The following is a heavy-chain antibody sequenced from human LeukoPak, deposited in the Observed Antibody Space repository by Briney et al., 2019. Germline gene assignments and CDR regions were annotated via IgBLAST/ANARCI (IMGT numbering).Heavy chain of an antibody. V-gene: IGHV6-1*01. J-gene: IGHJ5*02. D-gene: IGHD4-17*01. CDR3: ARDPYYYGDYENWFDP. CDR2: TYYRSKWYN. CDR1: GDSVSSNSAA. Sequence: SQTLSLTCAISGDSVSSNSAAWNWIRQSPSRGLEWLGRTYYRSKWYNDYAVSVKSRITINPDTSKNQFSLQLNSVTPEDMAVYYCARDPYYYGDYENWFDPWGQGTLVTVSS.